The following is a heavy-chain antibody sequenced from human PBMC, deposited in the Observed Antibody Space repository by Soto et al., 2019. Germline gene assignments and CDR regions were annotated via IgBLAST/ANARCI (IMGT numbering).Heavy chain of an antibody. CDR2: IYPGDSDT. Sequence: PGESLKISCKGSGYSFTSYWIGWVRQMPGKGLEWMGIIYPGDSDTRYSPSFQGQVTISANKSISTAYLQWSSLKASDTAMYYCARLPKEMATIGVLDYWGQGTLVTVSS. D-gene: IGHD5-12*01. V-gene: IGHV5-51*01. CDR1: GYSFTSYW. J-gene: IGHJ4*02. CDR3: ARLPKEMATIGVLDY.